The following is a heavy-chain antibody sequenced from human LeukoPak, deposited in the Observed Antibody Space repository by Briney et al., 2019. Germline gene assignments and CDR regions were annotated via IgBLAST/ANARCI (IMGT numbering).Heavy chain of an antibody. J-gene: IGHJ6*03. CDR2: IYYSGST. D-gene: IGHD3-10*01. V-gene: IGHV4-39*01. CDR3: ARQLYSSGSYYAPMDV. Sequence: SETLSLTCTVSGVSISSTSYYWGWIRQPPGKGLEWIASIYYSGSTYYNPSLKSRVTISVDTSKNQFSLKLSSVTAADTAVYYCARQLYSSGSYYAPMDVWGKGTTVTISS. CDR1: GVSISSTSYY.